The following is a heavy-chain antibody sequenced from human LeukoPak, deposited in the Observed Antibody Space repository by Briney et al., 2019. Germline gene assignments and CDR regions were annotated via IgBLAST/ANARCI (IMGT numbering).Heavy chain of an antibody. CDR1: GGSISSGDYY. CDR3: AREKMITMIVVVFDY. CDR2: IYYSGST. D-gene: IGHD3-22*01. V-gene: IGHV4-30-4*01. J-gene: IGHJ4*02. Sequence: SETLSLTCTVSGGSISSGDYYWSWIRQPPGKGLEWIGYIYYSGSTYYNPSLKSRVTMSVDTSKNQFSLKLSSVTAADTAVYYCAREKMITMIVVVFDYWGQGTLVTVSS.